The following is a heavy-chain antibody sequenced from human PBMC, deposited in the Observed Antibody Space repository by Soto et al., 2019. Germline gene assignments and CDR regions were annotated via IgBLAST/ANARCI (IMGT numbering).Heavy chain of an antibody. CDR2: ISGSGDST. Sequence: EVQLLDSGGGLVQPGGSLRLSCAASGFTFSSYAMSWVRQAPGKGLEWVSAISGSGDSTFYADSVKGRFTVSRDNSKNTLYLQMIRLRAEDTAVYYCANHDGRAVIADYYLDYWGQGTLVTVSS. D-gene: IGHD3-3*01. J-gene: IGHJ4*02. V-gene: IGHV3-23*01. CDR3: ANHDGRAVIADYYLDY. CDR1: GFTFSSYA.